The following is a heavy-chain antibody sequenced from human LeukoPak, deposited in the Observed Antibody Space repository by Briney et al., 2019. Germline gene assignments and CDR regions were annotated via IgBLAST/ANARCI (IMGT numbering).Heavy chain of an antibody. Sequence: GASVKVSCKASGYTFTSYYMHWVRQAPGQGLEWMGIINPSGGSTSYAQKFQGRVTMTRDMSTSTVYMELSSLRSEDTAVYYCARGVLNVGSLHYYDSSGYSPGSYYYMDVWGKGTTVTVSS. D-gene: IGHD3-22*01. CDR3: ARGVLNVGSLHYYDSSGYSPGSYYYMDV. CDR1: GYTFTSYY. J-gene: IGHJ6*03. V-gene: IGHV1-46*01. CDR2: INPSGGST.